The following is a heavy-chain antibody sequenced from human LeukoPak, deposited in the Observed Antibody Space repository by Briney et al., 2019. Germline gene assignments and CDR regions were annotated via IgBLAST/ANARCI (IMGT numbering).Heavy chain of an antibody. CDR3: ARGAPGSYCSGGSCPYFDY. Sequence: GASVKVPCKASGYTFTSYDINWVRQATGQGLEWMGWVNPNSGHTGYAQKFQGRVTMTRNTSISTAYMELSSLTSEDTAVYYCARGAPGSYCSGGSCPYFDYWGQGTLVSVSS. D-gene: IGHD2-15*01. V-gene: IGHV1-8*01. J-gene: IGHJ4*02. CDR1: GYTFTSYD. CDR2: VNPNSGHT.